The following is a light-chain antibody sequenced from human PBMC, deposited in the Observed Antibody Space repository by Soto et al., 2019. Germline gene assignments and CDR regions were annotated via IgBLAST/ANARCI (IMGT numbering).Light chain of an antibody. CDR3: VQHHSFPIT. V-gene: IGKV1-5*01. Sequence: DIQMTQSPSTLSGSVGDRVTITCRASQTISSWLAWYQQKPGKAPKLLIYAASSLRGGVQSRFSGSGSGTEFTLTIRSLQPEDFATYYCVQHHSFPITFGGGTKVDIK. CDR2: AAS. CDR1: QTISSW. J-gene: IGKJ4*01.